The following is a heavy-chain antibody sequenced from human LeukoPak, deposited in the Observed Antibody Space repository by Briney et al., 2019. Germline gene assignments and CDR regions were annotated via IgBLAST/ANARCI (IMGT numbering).Heavy chain of an antibody. J-gene: IGHJ4*02. Sequence: SETPSLTCTVSGGSITSSSYYWGWIRQPPGKGLEWIGSINYSGSTYYSPSLKSRVTISVDTSKNQFSLKLSSVTAADTAVFYCARLYCGSDCSIDYWGQGTLVTVSS. V-gene: IGHV4-39*07. CDR1: GGSITSSSYY. D-gene: IGHD2-21*02. CDR2: INYSGST. CDR3: ARLYCGSDCSIDY.